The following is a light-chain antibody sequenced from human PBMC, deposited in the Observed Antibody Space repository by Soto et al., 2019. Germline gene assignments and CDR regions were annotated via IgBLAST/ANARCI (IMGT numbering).Light chain of an antibody. Sequence: EIVTTQSPATLSVSPGERATLSCRASQSVSSNLAWYQQKPGQAPRLLIYGASTRATGIPARFSGSGSGTEFTLTISSLQSEDFAVYYCQQYNNWPITFGQGTRWRL. V-gene: IGKV3-15*01. J-gene: IGKJ5*01. CDR2: GAS. CDR1: QSVSSN. CDR3: QQYNNWPIT.